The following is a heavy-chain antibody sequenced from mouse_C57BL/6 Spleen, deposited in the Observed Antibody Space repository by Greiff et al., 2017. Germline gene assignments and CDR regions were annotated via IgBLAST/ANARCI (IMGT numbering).Heavy chain of an antibody. J-gene: IGHJ2*01. CDR1: GYTFTSYG. V-gene: IGHV1-81*01. D-gene: IGHD1-1*01. CDR2: IYPRSGIT. Sequence: VQLQQSGAELARPGASVKLSCKASGYTFTSYGISWVKQRTGQGLEWIGEIYPRSGITYYNEKLQSKATLTADKSSSTAYMELRSLTSEDSAVYFCARRETTVVAKDYWGQGTTLTVSS. CDR3: ARRETTVVAKDY.